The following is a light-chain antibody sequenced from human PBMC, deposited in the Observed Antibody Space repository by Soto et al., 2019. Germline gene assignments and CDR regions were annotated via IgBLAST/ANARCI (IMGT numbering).Light chain of an antibody. V-gene: IGLV1-47*01. CDR1: SSNIGGNF. J-gene: IGLJ2*01. CDR2: KTN. Sequence: QSVLTQPPAASGTPGLRVTISCSGSSSNIGGNFVYWYQRLPGTAPKLLISKTNQRPSEVPDRFSGSKSGTSASLAISGLRSEDEADYYCAAWDDSLSGPVFGGGTKLTVL. CDR3: AAWDDSLSGPV.